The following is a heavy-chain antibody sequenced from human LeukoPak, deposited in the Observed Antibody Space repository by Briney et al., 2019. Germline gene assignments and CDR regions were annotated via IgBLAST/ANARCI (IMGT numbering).Heavy chain of an antibody. CDR1: GGSFSSYA. J-gene: IGHJ4*02. CDR2: IIPIFGTA. V-gene: IGHV1-69*06. Sequence: GASEKVSCKASGGSFSSYAIIWLRQAPGQGLEWRGAIIPIFGTANYAQKFQGRVTITADKSTSTAYMELSSLRSEDTAVYYCARAGPSGYYDCWGQGTLVTVSS. D-gene: IGHD1-26*01. CDR3: ARAGPSGYYDC.